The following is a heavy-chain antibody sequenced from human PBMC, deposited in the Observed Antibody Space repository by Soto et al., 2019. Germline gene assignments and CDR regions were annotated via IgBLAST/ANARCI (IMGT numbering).Heavy chain of an antibody. CDR2: IIPILGIG. CDR3: ARERYFDWLLDY. D-gene: IGHD3-9*01. CDR1: GDTFSSYT. V-gene: IGHV1-69*04. Sequence: SVKVSCKASGDTFSSYTISWVRQAPGQGLEWMGRIIPILGIGNYAQKFQGRVTITADKSTSTTYMELSSLRSEDTAVYYCARERYFDWLLDYWGQGTLVTVSS. J-gene: IGHJ4*02.